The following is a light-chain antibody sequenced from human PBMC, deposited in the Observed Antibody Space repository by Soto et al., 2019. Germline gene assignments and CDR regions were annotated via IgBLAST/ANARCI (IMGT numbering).Light chain of an antibody. CDR2: WTS. CDR1: QSVLSTSNNKNY. J-gene: IGKJ4*01. V-gene: IGKV4-1*01. CDR3: QHHYSLPPT. Sequence: DIVMTQSPDSLAVSLGERATINCKSSQSVLSTSNNKNYLAWYQQKPGQPPKLLIYWTSIRQSGVPDRFSGSGSGTDFTLTISSLQAEDVAVYYCQHHYSLPPTFGGGTKAEIK.